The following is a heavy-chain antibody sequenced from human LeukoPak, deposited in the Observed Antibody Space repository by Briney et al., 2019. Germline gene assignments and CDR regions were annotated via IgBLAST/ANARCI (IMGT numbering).Heavy chain of an antibody. CDR1: GGTFISYA. CDR2: MNPNSGNT. V-gene: IGHV1-8*02. CDR3: ARGKDYSNYQH. J-gene: IGHJ1*01. D-gene: IGHD4-11*01. Sequence: ASVKVSCKASGGTFISYAISWVRQAPGQGLEWMGWMNPNSGNTGYAQKFQGRVTMTRNTSISTAYMELSSLRSEDTAVYYCARGKDYSNYQHWGQGTLVTVSS.